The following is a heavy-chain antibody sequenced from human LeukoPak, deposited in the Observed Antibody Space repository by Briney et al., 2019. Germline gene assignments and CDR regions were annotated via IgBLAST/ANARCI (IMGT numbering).Heavy chain of an antibody. CDR2: ISAYSGNT. CDR1: GYTFTSYS. Sequence: GASVKVSCKASGYTFTSYSISWVRQAPGQGLEWMGWISAYSGNTNYAQKVQGRVTMTTDTSTSTAYMELRSLRSDDTAVYYCARARETGYYIWWGQGTLVTVSS. D-gene: IGHD3-9*01. CDR3: ARARETGYYIW. V-gene: IGHV1-18*01. J-gene: IGHJ4*02.